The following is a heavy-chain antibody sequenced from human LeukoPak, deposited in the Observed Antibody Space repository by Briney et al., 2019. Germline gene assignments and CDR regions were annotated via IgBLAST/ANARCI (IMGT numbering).Heavy chain of an antibody. CDR1: GYTFTSYG. V-gene: IGHV1-8*02. CDR2: MNPNSGNT. Sequence: ASVKVSCKASGYTFTSYGISWVRQATGQGLEWMGWMNPNSGNTGYAQKFQGRVTLTRNTSISTAYMELSSLRSEDTAVYYCARKRRGSSSGVDYWGQGTLVTVSS. D-gene: IGHD6-6*01. CDR3: ARKRRGSSSGVDY. J-gene: IGHJ4*02.